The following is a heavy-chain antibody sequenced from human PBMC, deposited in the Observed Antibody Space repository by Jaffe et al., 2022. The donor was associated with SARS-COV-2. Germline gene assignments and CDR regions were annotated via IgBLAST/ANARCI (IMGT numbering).Heavy chain of an antibody. CDR3: ASGQGYGDYAY. CDR2: ISNTGLTT. V-gene: IGHV3-11*01. Sequence: QVHLVESGGGLVKPGGSLRLSCAASGFTFSDYYMSWIRQAPGKGLEWVSYISNTGLTTYYADSVKGRFTISRDNAKNSLYLRMNSLRAEDTAVYYCASGQGYGDYAYWGQGTLITVSS. J-gene: IGHJ4*02. D-gene: IGHD4-17*01. CDR1: GFTFSDYY.